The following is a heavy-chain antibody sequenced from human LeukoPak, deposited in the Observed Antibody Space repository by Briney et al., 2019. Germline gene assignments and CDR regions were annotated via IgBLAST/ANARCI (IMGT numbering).Heavy chain of an antibody. CDR3: ARDEVRGT. J-gene: IGHJ5*02. CDR2: IVPIFGTA. Sequence: SVKVSCKASGGTFSSYAISWVRQAPGQGLEWMGGIVPIFGTANYAQKFQGRVTISADESTSTAYMELSSLRSEDTAVYYCARDEVRGTWGQGTLVTVSS. D-gene: IGHD3-10*01. V-gene: IGHV1-69*13. CDR1: GGTFSSYA.